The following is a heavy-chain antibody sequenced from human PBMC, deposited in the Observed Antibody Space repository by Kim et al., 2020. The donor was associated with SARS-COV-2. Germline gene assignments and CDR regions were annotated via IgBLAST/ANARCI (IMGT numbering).Heavy chain of an antibody. V-gene: IGHV4-39*01. CDR3: ARQITIFGVVPNWFDP. Sequence: SLKGRVTISVETSKNQFSLKLSSVTAADTAVYYCARQITIFGVVPNWFDPWGQGTLVTVSS. J-gene: IGHJ5*02. D-gene: IGHD3-3*01.